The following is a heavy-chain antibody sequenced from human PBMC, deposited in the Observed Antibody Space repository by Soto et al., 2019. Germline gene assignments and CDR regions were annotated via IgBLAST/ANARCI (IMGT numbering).Heavy chain of an antibody. CDR3: ARAGLGDGSDY. Sequence: QVQLQESGPGLVKPSETLSLTCTVSGGSVSSGSYYWSWIRQPPGKGLEWIGYIYYSGSTKYNPSPKSRVNTSVDTSKNQFSLKLSPVTAADTAVYYCARAGLGDGSDYWGQGTLVTVSS. CDR2: IYYSGST. CDR1: GGSVSSGSYY. J-gene: IGHJ4*02. V-gene: IGHV4-61*01. D-gene: IGHD1-26*01.